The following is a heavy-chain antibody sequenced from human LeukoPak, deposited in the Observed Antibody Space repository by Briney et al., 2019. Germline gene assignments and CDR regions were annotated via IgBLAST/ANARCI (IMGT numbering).Heavy chain of an antibody. D-gene: IGHD6-13*01. Sequence: GGSLRLSCEAPGFTFSTYWMSWVRQAPGKGLEWVANIKQDGSEKYYLDSVKGRFTISRDNAKNSLYLQMNSLRAEDTAMYYCARDSAGNDYWGQGTLVTVSS. CDR1: GFTFSTYW. V-gene: IGHV3-7*01. J-gene: IGHJ4*02. CDR3: ARDSAGNDY. CDR2: IKQDGSEK.